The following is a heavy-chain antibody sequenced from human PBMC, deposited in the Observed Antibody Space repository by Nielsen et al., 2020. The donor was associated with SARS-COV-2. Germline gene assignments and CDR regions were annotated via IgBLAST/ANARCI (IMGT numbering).Heavy chain of an antibody. J-gene: IGHJ4*02. CDR2: ISSSSRYT. CDR1: GFPFSDFY. Sequence: GGSLRLSCAASGFPFSDFYMTWIRQAPGKGLQWISYISSSSRYTDYADSVKGRFTISRDNAKDSVYLQMNSLRAEDTAVYYCTRDAGYYDSSGSIAPFDYWGQGTLVTVSS. V-gene: IGHV3-11*06. CDR3: TRDAGYYDSSGSIAPFDY. D-gene: IGHD3-22*01.